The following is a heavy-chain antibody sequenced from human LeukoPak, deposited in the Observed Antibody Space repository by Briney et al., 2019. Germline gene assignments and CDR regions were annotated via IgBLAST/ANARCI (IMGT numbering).Heavy chain of an antibody. Sequence: SVKVSCKASGGTFSSYAISWVRQAPGQGLEWMGGIIPIFGTANYAQKFQGRVTITADESTSTAYMELSSQRSEDTAVYYCARATQYPDAFDIWGQGTMVTVPS. CDR1: GGTFSSYA. D-gene: IGHD2-2*01. J-gene: IGHJ3*02. CDR2: IIPIFGTA. CDR3: ARATQYPDAFDI. V-gene: IGHV1-69*13.